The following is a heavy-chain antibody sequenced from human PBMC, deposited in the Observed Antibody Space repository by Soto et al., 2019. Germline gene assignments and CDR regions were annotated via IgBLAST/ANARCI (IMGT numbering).Heavy chain of an antibody. Sequence: SWVRQAPGKGLEWVSVIYSGGSTYYADSVKGRFTISRDNSKNTLYLQMNSLRAEDTAVYYCARDDGSKIDYWGQGTLVTVSS. CDR2: IYSGGST. J-gene: IGHJ4*02. V-gene: IGHV3-66*01. CDR3: ARDDGSKIDY.